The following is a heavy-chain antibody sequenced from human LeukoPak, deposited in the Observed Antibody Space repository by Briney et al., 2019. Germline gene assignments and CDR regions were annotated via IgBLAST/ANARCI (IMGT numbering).Heavy chain of an antibody. J-gene: IGHJ4*02. CDR1: GFTFSSYW. CDR2: INSDGTSK. D-gene: IGHD5-18*01. CDR3: AKVPVGAMDPPGIDY. Sequence: GGSLRLSCVASGFTFSSYWMHWVRQAPGKGLVWISRINSDGTSKNYAGSVKGRFTISRDNSKNTLYLQMNSLRAEDTAVYYCAKVPVGAMDPPGIDYWGQGTLVTVSS. V-gene: IGHV3-74*01.